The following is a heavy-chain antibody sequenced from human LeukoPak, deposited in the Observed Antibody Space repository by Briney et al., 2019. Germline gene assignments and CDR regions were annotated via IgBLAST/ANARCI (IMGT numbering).Heavy chain of an antibody. CDR3: ARAGTETQQWLVKSPFGDYGMDV. D-gene: IGHD6-19*01. V-gene: IGHV3-21*01. CDR2: ISSSSYI. J-gene: IGHJ6*02. CDR1: GFTFSSYS. Sequence: GGSLRLSCAASGFTFSSYSMNWVRQAPGKGLEWVSSISSSSYIYYADSVKGRLTISRDNAKNSLYLQMNSLRAEGTAVYYCARAGTETQQWLVKSPFGDYGMDVWGQGTTVTVSS.